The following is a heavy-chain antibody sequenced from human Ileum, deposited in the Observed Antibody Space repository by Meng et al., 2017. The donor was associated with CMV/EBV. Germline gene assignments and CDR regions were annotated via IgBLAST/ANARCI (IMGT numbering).Heavy chain of an antibody. CDR2: RHKNGND. D-gene: IGHD2-21*01. Sequence: LRGWGPGLVKPSKTRPFTCSVSGDSISSDNYHWSWIRQPAGKGLEWIGQRHKNGNDNYNASLKSRVTISIDTSKNQFSLTLTSVTAADTAVYYCAIYYGGVGGRGYWAQGTLVTVSS. CDR3: AIYYGGVGGRGY. J-gene: IGHJ4*02. V-gene: IGHV4-61*02. CDR1: GDSISSDNYH.